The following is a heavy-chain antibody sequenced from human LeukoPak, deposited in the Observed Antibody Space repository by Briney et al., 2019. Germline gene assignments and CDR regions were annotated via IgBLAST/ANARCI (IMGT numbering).Heavy chain of an antibody. V-gene: IGHV3-21*01. J-gene: IGHJ6*03. CDR3: ARPVDNYYYYYYMDV. D-gene: IGHD3-9*01. Sequence: GGSLRLSCAASGFTFSSYSMNWVRQAPGKGLEWVSSISSSSSYIYYADSVRGRFTISRDNAKNSLYLQMNSLRAGDTAVYYCARPVDNYYYYYYMDVWGKGTTVTVSS. CDR1: GFTFSSYS. CDR2: ISSSSSYI.